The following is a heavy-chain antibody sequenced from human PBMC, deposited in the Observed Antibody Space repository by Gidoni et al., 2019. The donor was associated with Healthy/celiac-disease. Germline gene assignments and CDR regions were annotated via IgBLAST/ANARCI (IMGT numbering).Heavy chain of an antibody. CDR1: GGTFSSYA. J-gene: IGHJ6*03. CDR3: ASLTRDYYYMDV. V-gene: IGHV1-69*01. Sequence: QVQLVQSGAEVKKPGSSVQVSCKASGGTFSSYAISWGRQVPGQGLEWREGIIPIFGTANYAQKFQGRVTITADESTSTAYMELSSLRSEDTAVYDCASLTRDYYYMDVWGKGTTVTVSS. CDR2: IIPIFGTA. D-gene: IGHD3-16*01.